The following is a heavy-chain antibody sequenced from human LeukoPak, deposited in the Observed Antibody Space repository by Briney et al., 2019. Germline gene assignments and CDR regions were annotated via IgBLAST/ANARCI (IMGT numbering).Heavy chain of an antibody. CDR3: AREAAAGTTSFDY. Sequence: ASVKVSCKASGYTFTSYYMHWVRQAPGQGREWMGIINPSGGYTGYAQRFQGRVTMTRDTATSTVYMEMSSLRSDDTAVYYCAREAAAGTTSFDYWGQGTLVTVSS. CDR1: GYTFTSYY. CDR2: INPSGGYT. D-gene: IGHD6-13*01. J-gene: IGHJ4*02. V-gene: IGHV1-46*01.